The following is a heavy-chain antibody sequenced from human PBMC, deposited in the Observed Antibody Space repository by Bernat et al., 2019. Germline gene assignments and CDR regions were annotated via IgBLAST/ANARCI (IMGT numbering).Heavy chain of an antibody. D-gene: IGHD4-17*01. CDR3: ARDPTELKMTTGGFGNYYGMDV. V-gene: IGHV3-21*01. CDR1: GFTFSSYS. Sequence: EVQLVESGGGLVKPGGSLRLSCAASGFTFSSYSMNWVRQAPGKGLEWVSSISSSSSYIYYADSVKGRFTISRDNAKNSLYLQMNSLRAEDTAVYYCARDPTELKMTTGGFGNYYGMDVWGQGTTVTVSS. CDR2: ISSSSSYI. J-gene: IGHJ6*02.